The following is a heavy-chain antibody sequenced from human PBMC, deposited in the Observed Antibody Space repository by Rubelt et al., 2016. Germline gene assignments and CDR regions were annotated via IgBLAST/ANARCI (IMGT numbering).Heavy chain of an antibody. V-gene: IGHV4-59*01. Sequence: GKGLEWIGYIFYSGSTNYNPSLKSRVTISVDTSKNQFSLKLSSVTAADTAVYYCARDGAYQSPFDYCGQGALVTVSS. CDR3: ARDGAYQSPFDY. J-gene: IGHJ4*02. CDR2: IFYSGST. D-gene: IGHD3-16*01.